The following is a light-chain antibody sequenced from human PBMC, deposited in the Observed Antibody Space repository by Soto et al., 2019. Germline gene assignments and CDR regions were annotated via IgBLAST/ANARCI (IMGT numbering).Light chain of an antibody. CDR3: QQYSGSSWT. CDR2: KAS. J-gene: IGKJ1*01. V-gene: IGKV1-5*03. CDR1: QSISSW. Sequence: DIQMTQSPSTLSASVGDRVTITCRASQSISSWLAWYQQKPGKAPNLLIYKASTLETGVPSRFSGSGSGTEFTLTISSLQPDDFATYYCQQYSGSSWTFGHGTKVDIK.